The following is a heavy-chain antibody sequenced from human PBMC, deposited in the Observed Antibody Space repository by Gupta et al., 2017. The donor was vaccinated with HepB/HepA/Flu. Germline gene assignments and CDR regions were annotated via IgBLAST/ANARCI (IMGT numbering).Heavy chain of an antibody. D-gene: IGHD6-6*01. Sequence: EVQLVQSGAEVKKPGESLKLSCQGSGYSFTSYWIRWVPRMPGKGLEWMGIIYPGDSDTRYSPSFQGQVTISADKSISTAYLQWSSLKASDTAMYYCARSYSSSTSLGYYYYYMDVWGKGTTVTVSS. CDR3: ARSYSSSTSLGYYYYYMDV. CDR2: IYPGDSDT. V-gene: IGHV5-51*01. CDR1: GYSFTSYW. J-gene: IGHJ6*03.